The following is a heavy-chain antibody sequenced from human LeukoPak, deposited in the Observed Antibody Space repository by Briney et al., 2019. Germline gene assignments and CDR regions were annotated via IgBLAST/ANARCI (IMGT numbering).Heavy chain of an antibody. CDR3: ARGLFRRLVPGGY. J-gene: IGHJ4*02. CDR1: GYTFTSYD. CDR2: MNPNSGNT. D-gene: IGHD6-19*01. V-gene: IGHV1-8*01. Sequence: ASVKVSCKASGYTFTSYDVNWVRQATGQGLEWMGWMNPNSGNTGYAQKFQGRVTMTRNTSISTAYMELSSLRSEDTAVYYCARGLFRRLVPGGYWGQGTLVTVSS.